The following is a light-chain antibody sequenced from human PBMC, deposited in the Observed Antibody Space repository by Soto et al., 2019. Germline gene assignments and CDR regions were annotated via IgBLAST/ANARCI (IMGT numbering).Light chain of an antibody. CDR1: QSVANY. CDR2: DAS. J-gene: IGKJ1*01. V-gene: IGKV3-11*01. Sequence: DIELTQSPATLSSSPGERATLSCRASQSVANYLAWYQQKPGQAPRLLISDASDTATGIPARFSGSGFGTDFTLTISSLEHEDFAVYYCHQRIQRRTFGHGTKVDIK. CDR3: HQRIQRRT.